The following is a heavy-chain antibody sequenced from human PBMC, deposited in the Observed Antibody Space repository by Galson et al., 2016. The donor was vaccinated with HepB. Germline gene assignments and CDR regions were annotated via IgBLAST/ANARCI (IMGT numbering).Heavy chain of an antibody. CDR1: GVSVSSLY. CDR2: IYYSGIT. D-gene: IGHD3-3*01. CDR3: AGGGYDFWSGPGSGWFDP. J-gene: IGHJ5*02. V-gene: IGHV4-59*02. Sequence: SETLSLTCTVSGVSVSSLYWSWIRQLPGKGLEWIGYIYYSGITNYNPSLTRRVTISVDTSKNQFSLKLSSVTAADTAVYYCAGGGYDFWSGPGSGWFDPWGQGTLVTVSS.